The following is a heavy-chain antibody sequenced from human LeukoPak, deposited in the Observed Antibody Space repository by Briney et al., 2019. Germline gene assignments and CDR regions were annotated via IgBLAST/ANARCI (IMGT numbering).Heavy chain of an antibody. Sequence: ASVKVSCKASGYTFPTYGISWVRQAPGQGLEWMGWISPYNGNANYAQRFQGRVTMTTDTSTSTAYMELRSLRADDTAVYYCARDSRLWSVDYWGQGTLVTVSS. CDR3: ARDSRLWSVDY. V-gene: IGHV1-18*01. D-gene: IGHD2-8*02. CDR2: ISPYNGNA. J-gene: IGHJ4*02. CDR1: GYTFPTYG.